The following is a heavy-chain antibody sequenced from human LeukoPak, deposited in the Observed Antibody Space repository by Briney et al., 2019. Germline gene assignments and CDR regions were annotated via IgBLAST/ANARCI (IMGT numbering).Heavy chain of an antibody. CDR2: IDQDGSEK. D-gene: IGHD6-13*01. V-gene: IGHV3-7*01. CDR1: GFTFSSYW. J-gene: IGHJ4*02. Sequence: QTGGSLRLSCAASGFTFSSYWMSLVRQAPGKGLEWVANIDQDGSEKSYVDSVKGRFTISRDNAKNSLYLQMNSLRAEDTALYYCARDQGAAGDYWGQGTLVTVSS. CDR3: ARDQGAAGDY.